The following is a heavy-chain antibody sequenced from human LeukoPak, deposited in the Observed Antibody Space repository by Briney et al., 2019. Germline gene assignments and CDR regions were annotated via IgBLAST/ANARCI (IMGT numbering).Heavy chain of an antibody. CDR2: IKQDGSEK. J-gene: IGHJ6*02. Sequence: PGGSLRLSCAASGFTFSSYWMSWVRQAPGKGLEWVANIKQDGSEKYHVDSVKGRFTISRDNAKNSLYLQMNSLRAEDTAVYYCARYSSSWSPNYYYGMDVWGQGTTVTVSS. CDR1: GFTFSSYW. CDR3: ARYSSSWSPNYYYGMDV. D-gene: IGHD6-13*01. V-gene: IGHV3-7*01.